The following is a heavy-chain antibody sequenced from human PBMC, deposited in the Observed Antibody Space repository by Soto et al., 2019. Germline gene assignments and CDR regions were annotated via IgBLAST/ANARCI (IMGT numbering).Heavy chain of an antibody. CDR1: GYTLTELS. CDR2: FDPEDGET. J-gene: IGHJ3*02. D-gene: IGHD3-16*02. Sequence: ASVKVSCNVSGYTLTELSMHWVRQAPGKELEWMGGFDPEDGETIYAQKFQGRVTMTEDTSTDTAYMELSSLRSEDTAVYYCATDRMITFGGVIVMNAFDIWGQGTMVTVS. V-gene: IGHV1-24*01. CDR3: ATDRMITFGGVIVMNAFDI.